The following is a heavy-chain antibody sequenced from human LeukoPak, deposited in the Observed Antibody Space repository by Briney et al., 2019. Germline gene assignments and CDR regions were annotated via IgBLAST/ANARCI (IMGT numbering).Heavy chain of an antibody. CDR1: GGTFSSYA. CDR2: IIPIFGTA. J-gene: IGHJ4*02. Sequence: SVKVSCKASGGTFSSYAISWVRQAPGQGLEWMGGIIPIFGTANYAQKFQGRVTITADKSTSTAYMELSSLRSDDTAVYYCARDRVYYYDSSGDKIFDYWGQGTLVTVSS. CDR3: ARDRVYYYDSSGDKIFDY. D-gene: IGHD3-22*01. V-gene: IGHV1-69*06.